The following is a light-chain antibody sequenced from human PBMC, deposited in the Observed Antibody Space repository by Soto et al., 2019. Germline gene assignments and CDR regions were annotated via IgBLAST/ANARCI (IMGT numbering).Light chain of an antibody. Sequence: KLTQSPSSLSAPLGDRVTIPCRASQGIGNNLAWYQQKQGKVPNLLIYAASTLHSGVPSRFSGSGSGTDFTLSISSLQPEDVATYYCQKYDSVPWTFGQGTKV. J-gene: IGKJ1*01. V-gene: IGKV1-27*01. CDR3: QKYDSVPWT. CDR2: AAS. CDR1: QGIGNN.